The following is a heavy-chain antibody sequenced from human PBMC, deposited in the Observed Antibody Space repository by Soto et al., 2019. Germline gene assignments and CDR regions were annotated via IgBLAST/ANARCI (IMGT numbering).Heavy chain of an antibody. D-gene: IGHD1-26*01. Sequence: GASVKVSCKASGYTFTSYYMHWVRQAPVQGLEWMGIINPSGGSTSYAQKFQGRVTMTRGTSTSTVYMELSSLRSEDTAVYYCARGWELLGGGDALDIWGQGTMVTVSS. V-gene: IGHV1-46*01. CDR1: GYTFTSYY. J-gene: IGHJ3*02. CDR3: ARGWELLGGGDALDI. CDR2: INPSGGST.